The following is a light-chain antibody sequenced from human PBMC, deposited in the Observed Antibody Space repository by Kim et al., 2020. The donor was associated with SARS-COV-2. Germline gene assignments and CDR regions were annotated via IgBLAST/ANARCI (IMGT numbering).Light chain of an antibody. CDR3: CSYAGSRNV. CDR1: SSDVGHYNL. V-gene: IGLV2-23*02. J-gene: IGLJ7*01. CDR2: EVT. Sequence: PGQSITISCTGTSSDVGHYNLVSWYQQHPGKAPKLMIYEVTKRPSGVSNRFSGSKSGNTASLTISGLQAEDEADYYCCSYAGSRNVFGGGTQLTVL.